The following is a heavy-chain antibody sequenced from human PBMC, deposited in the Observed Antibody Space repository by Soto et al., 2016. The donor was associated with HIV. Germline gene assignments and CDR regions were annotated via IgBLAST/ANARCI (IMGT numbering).Heavy chain of an antibody. J-gene: IGHJ6*02. D-gene: IGHD3-16*01. CDR3: ARDLGVGKTRGMDV. V-gene: IGHV4-31*11. CDR2: IYSGGNT. Sequence: QVQVQESGPGLVKPSQTLSLTCAVSGDSMNRGGFYCNWIRQFPGKGLEWIGYIYSGGNTYYNPSLKGRVTISGDTSKNQFSLRLTSVTAADTAIYFXARDLGVGKTRGMDVVGPKGP. CDR1: GDSMNRGGFY.